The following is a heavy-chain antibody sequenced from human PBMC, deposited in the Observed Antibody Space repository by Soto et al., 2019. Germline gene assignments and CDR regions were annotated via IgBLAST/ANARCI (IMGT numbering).Heavy chain of an antibody. V-gene: IGHV4-30-4*01. CDR2: IYYTGNT. CDR3: ARDSRRRADSGTRPLYYFDY. Sequence: QVQLKESGPGLVKPSQTLSLTCSVSGGSIGSGDYYWSWVRQSPGKGLEWIGYIYYTGNTYYNPSLGSRVTFSVDTSQNQLSLRLSDVTVADTAVYYSARDSRRRADSGTRPLYYFDYWGQGTLVTISS. CDR1: GGSIGSGDYY. D-gene: IGHD1-26*01. J-gene: IGHJ4*02.